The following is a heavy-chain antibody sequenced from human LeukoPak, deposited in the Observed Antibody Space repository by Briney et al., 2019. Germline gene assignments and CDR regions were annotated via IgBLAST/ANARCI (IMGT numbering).Heavy chain of an antibody. Sequence: PGGSLRLSCSASGFTFSSYGIHWVRQAPGKGLEWVTFIRSDGTSKFYADSVKGRFTISRDNSKNTLYLQMNSLRADDTAVYYCAKGHSSTYVFDYWGQGTLVTISS. J-gene: IGHJ4*02. V-gene: IGHV3-30*02. D-gene: IGHD2-2*01. CDR1: GFTFSSYG. CDR3: AKGHSSTYVFDY. CDR2: IRSDGTSK.